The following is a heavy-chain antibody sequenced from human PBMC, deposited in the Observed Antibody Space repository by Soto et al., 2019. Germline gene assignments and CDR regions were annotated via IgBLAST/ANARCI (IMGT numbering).Heavy chain of an antibody. CDR3: AHRLTATAFDI. CDR1: CVSLSTSGMC. D-gene: IGHD2-21*02. V-gene: IGHV2-70*12. J-gene: IGHJ3*02. CDR2: IDWDDDK. Sequence: SPPTLVRPTQTHTLTCTFACVSLSTSGMCVTWIRQSPGKALEWLARIDWDDDKYYSTSLKTRLTITRDTSKNQVVLIMTNMDPEDTATYYCAHRLTATAFDIWGQGTMVTVSS.